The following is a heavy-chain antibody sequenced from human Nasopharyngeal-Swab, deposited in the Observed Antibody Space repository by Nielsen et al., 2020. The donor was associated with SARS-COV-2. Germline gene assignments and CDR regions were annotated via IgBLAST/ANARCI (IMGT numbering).Heavy chain of an antibody. CDR3: ARHPYPTYYFDY. CDR1: GGSISSYY. Sequence: SETLSLTCTVSGGSISSYYWSWIRQPAGKGLEWIGSIYHSGSTYYNPSLKSRVTISVDTSKNQFSLKLSSVTATDTAVYYCARHPYPTYYFDYWGQGTLVTVSS. D-gene: IGHD2-2*01. J-gene: IGHJ4*02. V-gene: IGHV4-59*08. CDR2: IYHSGST.